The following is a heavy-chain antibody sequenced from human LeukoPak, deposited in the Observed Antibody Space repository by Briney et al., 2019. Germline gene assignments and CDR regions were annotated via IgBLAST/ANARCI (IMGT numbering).Heavy chain of an antibody. CDR1: GFTFSSYA. J-gene: IGHJ4*02. CDR2: ISGSGGST. Sequence: PGGSLRLSCPAYGFTFSSYAMSWVRQAPGKGLEWVSAISGSGGSTYYADSVKGRFTISRDNSKNTLYLQMNSLRAEDTAVYYCAKGLTPFHAYYFDYWGQGTLVTVSS. V-gene: IGHV3-23*01. CDR3: AKGLTPFHAYYFDY. D-gene: IGHD2/OR15-2a*01.